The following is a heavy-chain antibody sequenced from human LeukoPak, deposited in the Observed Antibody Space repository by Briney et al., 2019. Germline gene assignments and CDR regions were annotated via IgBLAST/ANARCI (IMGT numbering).Heavy chain of an antibody. D-gene: IGHD3-22*01. CDR1: GFTFSNYA. CDR2: ITGSGGNT. V-gene: IGHV3-23*01. Sequence: GGSLRVSCAASGFTFSNYAMSWVRQAPGKGLEWVSAITGSGGNTYYADSVKGRFTISRDNSKNTVFLQMNSLRAEDTAVYYCARGFYDSSGYYYGVAFDIWGQGTMVTVSS. J-gene: IGHJ3*02. CDR3: ARGFYDSSGYYYGVAFDI.